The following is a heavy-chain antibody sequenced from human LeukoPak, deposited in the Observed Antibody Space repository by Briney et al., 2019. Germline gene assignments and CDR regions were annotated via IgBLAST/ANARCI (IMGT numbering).Heavy chain of an antibody. D-gene: IGHD3-3*01. Sequence: ASVKVSCKASGYTFTKYGISWVRQAPGQGLEWMGYTSSYNGHTQFAQKFQGRLTMTTDTSTSTACMELRSLRSDDTAVYYCARQLLEWSGSYYSYYYTDVWGKGTTLTVSS. CDR3: ARQLLEWSGSYYSYYYTDV. J-gene: IGHJ6*03. CDR1: GYTFTKYG. CDR2: TSSYNGHT. V-gene: IGHV1-18*01.